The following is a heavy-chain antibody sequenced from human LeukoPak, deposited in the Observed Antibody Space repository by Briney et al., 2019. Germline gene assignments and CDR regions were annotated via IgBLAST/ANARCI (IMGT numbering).Heavy chain of an antibody. D-gene: IGHD4-17*01. CDR2: IYYSGST. Sequence: SETLSLTCTVSGGSISSGGYFWTWIRQHPGKGLEWIGYIYYSGSTHYNPSVKSRVTISVDTSKNQFSLKLSSVTAADTAVYYCARAVNNSWFDPWGQGTLVTVSS. V-gene: IGHV4-31*03. CDR3: ARAVNNSWFDP. CDR1: GGSISSGGYF. J-gene: IGHJ5*02.